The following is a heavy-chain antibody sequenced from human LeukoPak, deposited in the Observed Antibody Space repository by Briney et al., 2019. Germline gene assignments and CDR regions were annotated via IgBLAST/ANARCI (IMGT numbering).Heavy chain of an antibody. D-gene: IGHD3-22*01. V-gene: IGHV3-11*01. CDR3: AGAPYYYNSGGFSAN. CDR2: ISSSGSTI. J-gene: IGHJ4*02. CDR1: GFTFSDYY. Sequence: GGSLRLSCAASGFTFSDYYMSWIRQAPGKGLEWVSYISSSGSTIYYADSVKGRFTISRDNAKNSLYLQMNSLRAEDTAVYYCAGAPYYYNSGGFSANGGKEPRVTVSS.